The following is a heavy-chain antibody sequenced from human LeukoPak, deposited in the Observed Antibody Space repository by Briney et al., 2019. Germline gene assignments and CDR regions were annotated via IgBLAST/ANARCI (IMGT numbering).Heavy chain of an antibody. J-gene: IGHJ4*02. CDR1: GFTFSSYW. CDR3: ARALCIWGGDCHYFDY. Sequence: GGSLRLSCAASGFTFSSYWMHWVRQAPGKGLVWVSRINSDGSSTSYADSVKGRFTISRDNAKNSLYLQMNSLRAEDTAAYYCARALCIWGGDCHYFDYWGQGTLVTVSS. V-gene: IGHV3-74*01. D-gene: IGHD2-21*01. CDR2: INSDGSST.